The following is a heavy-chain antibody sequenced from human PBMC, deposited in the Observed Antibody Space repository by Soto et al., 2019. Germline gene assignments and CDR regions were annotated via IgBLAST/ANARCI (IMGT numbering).Heavy chain of an antibody. V-gene: IGHV1-18*01. CDR3: ARAGGSSWYIADY. CDR2: ISAYSGNT. D-gene: IGHD6-13*01. CDR1: GYTFTTYG. Sequence: QVQLVQSGTEVKKPGASVKVSCKASGYTFTTYGISWVRQAPGQGLEWMGWISAYSGNTNYAQKLQGRVTMTTDTSTNTAYMELKSVRSDDTAVYYCARAGGSSWYIADYWGQGTLVTVSS. J-gene: IGHJ4*02.